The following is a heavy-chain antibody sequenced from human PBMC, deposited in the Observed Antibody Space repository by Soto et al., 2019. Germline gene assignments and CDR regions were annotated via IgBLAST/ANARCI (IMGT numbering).Heavy chain of an antibody. Sequence: GGSLRLSCAASGFTFSSYGMHWVRQAPGKGLEWVAVISYDGSNKYYADSVKGRFTISRDNSKNTLYLQMNSLRAEDTAVYYCAKDQSTLAAGYWGQGTLVTVSS. CDR1: GFTFSSYG. J-gene: IGHJ4*02. CDR2: ISYDGSNK. CDR3: AKDQSTLAAGY. V-gene: IGHV3-30*18. D-gene: IGHD6-13*01.